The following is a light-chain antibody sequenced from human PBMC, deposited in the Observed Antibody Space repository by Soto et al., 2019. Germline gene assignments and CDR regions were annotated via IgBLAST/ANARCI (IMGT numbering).Light chain of an antibody. V-gene: IGKV3-20*01. J-gene: IGKJ1*01. CDR1: HSVRTNS. Sequence: EVVLTQSPGTLSLSPGERATLSCRASHSVRTNSLAWYQQRPGQAPRLLIYGTSSRATGIPDRFSGSGSGTDFTLTISRLEPEDLAVYYCQQYGSSSWIDSSSWTFGQGTKVGIK. CDR3: QQYGSSSWIDSSSWT. CDR2: GTS.